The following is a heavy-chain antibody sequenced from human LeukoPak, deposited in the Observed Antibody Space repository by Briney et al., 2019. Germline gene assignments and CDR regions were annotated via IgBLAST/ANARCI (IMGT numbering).Heavy chain of an antibody. V-gene: IGHV4-59*11. CDR1: GGSIRNQY. CDR3: ARATYSSSSNYYYYYMDV. D-gene: IGHD6-13*01. Sequence: SETLSLTCTVSGGSIRNQYWSWIRQPPGKGLERIAYIYYSGSTNYNPSLKSRVTISVDTSKNQLSLKLNSVTAADTAVYYCARATYSSSSNYYYYYMDVWGKGTTVTVSS. J-gene: IGHJ6*03. CDR2: IYYSGST.